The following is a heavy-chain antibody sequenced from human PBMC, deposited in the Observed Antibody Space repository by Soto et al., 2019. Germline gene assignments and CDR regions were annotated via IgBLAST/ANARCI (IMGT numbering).Heavy chain of an antibody. Sequence: ESLKISCQVFGYSFTSYWTALVRPMTGKGLERMGVIYPGDSDTRYSPSFQGHVTISADKSTNTAYLQWDSLGASDTAMYYCARLLSEGYFYSMDVWGQGTTVTVSS. V-gene: IGHV5-51*01. J-gene: IGHJ6*02. CDR1: GYSFTSYW. CDR3: ARLLSEGYFYSMDV. CDR2: IYPGDSDT.